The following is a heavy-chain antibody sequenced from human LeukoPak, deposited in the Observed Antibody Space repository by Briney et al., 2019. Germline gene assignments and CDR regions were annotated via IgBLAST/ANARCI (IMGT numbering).Heavy chain of an antibody. D-gene: IGHD6-19*01. CDR2: ISYDGSNK. V-gene: IGHV3-30*18. Sequence: GGSLRLSCAASGFTFSSYGMRWVRQAPGKGLEWVAVISYDGSNKYYADSVKGRFTISRDNSKNTLYLQMNSLRAEDTAVYYCAKGRWSSGWDPFDYWGQGTLVTVSS. CDR3: AKGRWSSGWDPFDY. J-gene: IGHJ4*02. CDR1: GFTFSSYG.